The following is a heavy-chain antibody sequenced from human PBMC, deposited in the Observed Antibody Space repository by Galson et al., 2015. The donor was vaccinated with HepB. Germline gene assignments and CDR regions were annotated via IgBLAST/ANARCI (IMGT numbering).Heavy chain of an antibody. D-gene: IGHD2-15*01. CDR2: ISYDGSNK. V-gene: IGHV3-30-3*01. CDR3: AREYCSGGSCYAGLDY. CDR1: GFTFSSYA. Sequence: SLRLSCAASGFTFSSYAMHWVRQAPGKGLEWVAVISYDGSNKYYADSVKGRFTISRDNSKNTLYLQMNSLRAEDTAVYYCAREYCSGGSCYAGLDYWGQGTLVTVSS. J-gene: IGHJ4*02.